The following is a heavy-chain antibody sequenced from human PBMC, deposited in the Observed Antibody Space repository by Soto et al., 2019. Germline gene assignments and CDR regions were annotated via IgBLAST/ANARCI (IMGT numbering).Heavy chain of an antibody. V-gene: IGHV4-39*01. CDR3: PRRPNSPLYGSSSPCDR. D-gene: IGHD6-6*01. CDR2: IYYSGNT. J-gene: IGHJ5*02. Sequence: QLQLQESGPGLVKPSETLSLTCTVSGGSISSSSYFWGWVRQTPGKDLESIGSIYYSGNTYYNPSFKCRVTISVDTSKNQFSLRLNSVTAADTAVYYCPRRPNSPLYGSSSPCDRWGQGTLVTVSS. CDR1: GGSISSSSYF.